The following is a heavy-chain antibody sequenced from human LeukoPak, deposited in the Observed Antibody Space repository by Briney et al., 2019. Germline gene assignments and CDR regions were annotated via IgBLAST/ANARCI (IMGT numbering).Heavy chain of an antibody. V-gene: IGHV4-61*08. CDR1: GGSISSGGYY. J-gene: IGHJ3*02. CDR2: IYYSGST. CDR3: ARGVVRDYYYDSSGYPDAFDI. D-gene: IGHD3-22*01. Sequence: PSETLSLTCTVSGGSISSGGYYWSWIRQPPGKGLEWIGYIYYSGSTNYNPSLKSRVTISVDTSKNQFSLKLSSVTAADTAVYYCARGVVRDYYYDSSGYPDAFDIWGQGTMVTVSS.